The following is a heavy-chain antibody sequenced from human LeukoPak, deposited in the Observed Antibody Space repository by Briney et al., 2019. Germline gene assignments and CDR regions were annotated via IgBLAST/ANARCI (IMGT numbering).Heavy chain of an antibody. CDR2: SIPIFGTA. Sequence: SVKVSRKASGGTFSSYAISWVRQAPGQGLEWMGGSIPIFGTANYAQKFQGRVTITTDESTSTAYMELSSLRSEDTAVYYCAREGDGYSMPDYWGQGTLVTVSS. D-gene: IGHD5-24*01. CDR3: AREGDGYSMPDY. V-gene: IGHV1-69*05. CDR1: GGTFSSYA. J-gene: IGHJ4*02.